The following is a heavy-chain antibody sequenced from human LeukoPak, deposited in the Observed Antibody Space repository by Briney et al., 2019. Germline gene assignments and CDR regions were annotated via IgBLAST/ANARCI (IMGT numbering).Heavy chain of an antibody. CDR2: IYYSGST. Sequence: SETLSLTCTVSGGSISSYYWSWIRQPPGKGLEWIGYIYYSGSTNYNPSLKSRVTISVDTSKNQVSLKLSSVTAADTAVYYCARSREISGYDQQFDSWGQGSLVIVSS. V-gene: IGHV4-59*01. J-gene: IGHJ4*02. D-gene: IGHD5-12*01. CDR1: GGSISSYY. CDR3: ARSREISGYDQQFDS.